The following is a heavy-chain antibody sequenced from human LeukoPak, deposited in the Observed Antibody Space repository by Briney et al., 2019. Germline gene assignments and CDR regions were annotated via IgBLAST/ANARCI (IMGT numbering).Heavy chain of an antibody. Sequence: GGSLRLSCAASGFTFSSYAMHWVRQAPGKGLEWVALISYDGSNKYYADSVKARFIISRDNSKNTVYLQMNSLRAEDTAVYYCARPPDYYDSSGASATWGQGTLVTVSS. J-gene: IGHJ5*02. V-gene: IGHV3-30*04. CDR3: ARPPDYYDSSGASAT. CDR2: ISYDGSNK. D-gene: IGHD3-22*01. CDR1: GFTFSSYA.